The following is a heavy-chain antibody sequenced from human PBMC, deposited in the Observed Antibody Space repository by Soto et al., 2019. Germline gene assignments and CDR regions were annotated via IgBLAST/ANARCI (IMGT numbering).Heavy chain of an antibody. D-gene: IGHD3-22*01. CDR1: GFTFSDYY. Sequence: QVQLVESGGGLVKPGGSLRLSCAASGFTFSDYYMSWIRQAPGKGLEWVSYISSSGRTVYHADSVKGRFTISRDNAKNALYLQMSSLRSEDTAVYYCARDRSDYDSSGLRWGKGTLVTVSS. J-gene: IGHJ4*02. V-gene: IGHV3-11*01. CDR2: ISSSGRTV. CDR3: ARDRSDYDSSGLR.